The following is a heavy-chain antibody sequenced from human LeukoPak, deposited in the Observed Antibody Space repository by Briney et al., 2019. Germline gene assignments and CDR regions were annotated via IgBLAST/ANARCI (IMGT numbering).Heavy chain of an antibody. CDR2: ISGSGGTT. J-gene: IGHJ4*02. D-gene: IGHD3-22*01. CDR1: GFTLSSYA. CDR3: AKGYYYDSSGYYRLYFDY. Sequence: PGGSLRLSCAASGFTLSSYAMSWVRQAPGKGLEWVSTISGSGGTTYYADSVKGRFTISRDNSKNTLYLQMNSLRAEDTAVYYCAKGYYYDSSGYYRLYFDYWGQGTLVTVSS. V-gene: IGHV3-23*01.